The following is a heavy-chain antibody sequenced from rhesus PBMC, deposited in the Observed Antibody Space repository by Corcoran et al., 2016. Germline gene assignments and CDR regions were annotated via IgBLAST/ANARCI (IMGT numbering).Heavy chain of an antibody. D-gene: IGHD2-21*01. Sequence: QVQLQESGPGVVKPSETLSLTCAVSGGSISSGYDWSWIRQPPGKGLEWIGYIYGTSGSTNYNPSLKNRVTISKDASKNQFSLKLSSVTAADTAVYYCVRDSGCTGNGCHDAVDFWGQGLRVTVSS. CDR2: IYGTSGST. CDR3: VRDSGCTGNGCHDAVDF. J-gene: IGHJ3*01. CDR1: GGSISSGYD. V-gene: IGHV4-76*01.